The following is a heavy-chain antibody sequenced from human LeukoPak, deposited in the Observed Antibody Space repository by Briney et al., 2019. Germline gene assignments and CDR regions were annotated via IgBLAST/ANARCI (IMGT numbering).Heavy chain of an antibody. CDR1: GGSISSGDYY. J-gene: IGHJ4*02. CDR3: ARDYDYGDYGGFDY. D-gene: IGHD4-17*01. CDR2: IYYSGST. V-gene: IGHV4-30-4*08. Sequence: SETLSLTCTVSGGSISSGDYYWSWIRQPPGKGPEWIGYIYYSGSTYYNPSLKSRVTISVDTSKNQFSLKLSSVTAADTAVYYCARDYDYGDYGGFDYWGQGTLVTVSS.